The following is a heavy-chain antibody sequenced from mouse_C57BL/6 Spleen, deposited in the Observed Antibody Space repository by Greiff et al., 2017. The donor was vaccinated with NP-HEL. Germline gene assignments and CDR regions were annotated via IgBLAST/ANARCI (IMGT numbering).Heavy chain of an antibody. CDR1: GFTFSDYG. J-gene: IGHJ4*01. V-gene: IGHV5-17*01. D-gene: IGHD1-1*01. CDR2: NSSGSSSI. CDR3: AGSDYYGCREDYYAMGY. Sequence: EVQGVESGGGLVKPGGSLKLSCAASGFTFSDYGMHWVRPAPERGLEWVAYNSSGSSSIYYAETVKGRFTISRDNAKNQLFLQMNSVRSEDTAMYYCAGSDYYGCREDYYAMGYWGQGTSVT.